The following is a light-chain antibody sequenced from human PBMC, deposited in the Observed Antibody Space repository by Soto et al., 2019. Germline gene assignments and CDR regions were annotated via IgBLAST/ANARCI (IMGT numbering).Light chain of an antibody. CDR3: QHYYSYPWT. Sequence: AIRMTQSPSSLSASTGDRVTITCRASQGISSYLAGYQQKPGKAPKLLIYAASTFQSGVTSRFSGSGSGTDFTPTISCLQSEDFATYYCQHYYSYPWTFGQGTKVEIK. CDR1: QGISSY. J-gene: IGKJ1*01. V-gene: IGKV1-8*01. CDR2: AAS.